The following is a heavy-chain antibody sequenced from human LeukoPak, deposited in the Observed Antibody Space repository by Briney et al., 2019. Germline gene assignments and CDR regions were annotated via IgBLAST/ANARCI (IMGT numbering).Heavy chain of an antibody. CDR1: GFTFDDYA. V-gene: IGHV3-43*02. CDR2: ISGDGGST. CDR3: AILPDILTAIRD. D-gene: IGHD3-9*01. Sequence: GGSLRLSCAASGFTFDDYAMHWVRQAPGKGLEWVSLISGDGGSTSYADSVKGRFTISRDNSKNSLYLQMNSLRTEDTALYYCAILPDILTAIRDWGQGTLVTASS. J-gene: IGHJ4*02.